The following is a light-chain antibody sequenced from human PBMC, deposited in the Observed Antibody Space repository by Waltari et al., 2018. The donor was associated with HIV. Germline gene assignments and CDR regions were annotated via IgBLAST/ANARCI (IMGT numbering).Light chain of an antibody. J-gene: IGLJ3*02. CDR1: SGSIASNY. V-gene: IGLV6-57*03. CDR2: QNN. CDR3: QSYDTSNSHWV. Sequence: FILTQPHSVSGSPGKTVNISCTRSSGSIASNYVQWFQQRPGSAPINVIYQNNQRASGVADRFSGSIDRSSNSASLTISGLKTEDDADFFCQSYDTSNSHWVFGGGTKLTVL.